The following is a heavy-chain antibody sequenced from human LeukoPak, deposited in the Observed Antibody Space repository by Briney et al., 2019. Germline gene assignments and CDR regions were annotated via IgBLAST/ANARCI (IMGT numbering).Heavy chain of an antibody. CDR3: AKVFVLLRGTPENWFDP. Sequence: GGSLRLSCAASGFTFSSYGMSWVRQAPGKGLEWVSAISGSGGSTYYADSVKGRFTISRDNSKNTLYLQMNSLRVEDTAVYFCAKVFVLLRGTPENWFDPWGQGTLVTVSS. CDR1: GFTFSSYG. J-gene: IGHJ5*02. D-gene: IGHD1-14*01. V-gene: IGHV3-23*01. CDR2: ISGSGGST.